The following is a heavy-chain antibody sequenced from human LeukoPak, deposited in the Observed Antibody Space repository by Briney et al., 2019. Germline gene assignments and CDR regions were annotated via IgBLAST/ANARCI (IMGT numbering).Heavy chain of an antibody. D-gene: IGHD4-11*01. CDR3: ARTTTVISLFDY. CDR2: IYYSGST. Sequence: PSETLSLTCTVSGGSIRNYYWSWIRQPPGKGLEWIGYIYYSGSTNYNPSLKSRVTISVDTSKNQFSLKLSSVTAADTAVYYCARTTTVISLFDYWGQGTLVTVSS. V-gene: IGHV4-59*12. J-gene: IGHJ4*02. CDR1: GGSIRNYY.